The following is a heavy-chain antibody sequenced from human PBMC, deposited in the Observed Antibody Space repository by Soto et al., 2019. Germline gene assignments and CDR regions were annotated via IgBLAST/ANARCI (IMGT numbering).Heavy chain of an antibody. J-gene: IGHJ6*02. Sequence: RASVKVSCKASGYTFSNYYMQWVRQAPGQGLEWMGIINPSGGSTSYAQRFQGRVTMTRDTSTSTFYMDLSSLTSEDTAVYYCARESFPTYYYYGMDVWGQGTPVTVSS. CDR2: INPSGGST. CDR1: GYTFSNYY. V-gene: IGHV1-46*01. CDR3: ARESFPTYYYYGMDV.